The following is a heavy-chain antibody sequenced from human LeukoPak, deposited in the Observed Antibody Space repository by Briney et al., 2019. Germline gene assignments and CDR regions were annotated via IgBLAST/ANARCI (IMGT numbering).Heavy chain of an antibody. D-gene: IGHD5-12*01. Sequence: GGSLRLSCAASGFTFSSYGMHWVRQAPGKGLEWVAFIRYDGSNKYYADSVKGRFTISRDNSKNTLYLQMNSLRVEDTAVYYCARDRGWDGYGYAFLDYWGHGTLVTVSS. V-gene: IGHV3-30*02. J-gene: IGHJ4*01. CDR2: IRYDGSNK. CDR3: ARDRGWDGYGYAFLDY. CDR1: GFTFSSYG.